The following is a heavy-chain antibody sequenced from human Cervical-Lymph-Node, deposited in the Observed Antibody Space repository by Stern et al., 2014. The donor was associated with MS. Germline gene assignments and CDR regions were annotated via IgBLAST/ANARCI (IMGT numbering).Heavy chain of an antibody. V-gene: IGHV1-18*01. D-gene: IGHD4-17*01. CDR2: ISGYNGDT. CDR3: ARSHYEDY. CDR1: GYTSTSYD. J-gene: IGHJ4*02. Sequence: QVQLVQSVAEVKKPGASVKVSCKASGYTSTSYDITWVRQAPGQGLEWMGWISGYNGDTSYAQKVQGRLTMTTDTSTSTAYMELRSLRSDDTAVYYCARSHYEDYWGQGTLVTVSS.